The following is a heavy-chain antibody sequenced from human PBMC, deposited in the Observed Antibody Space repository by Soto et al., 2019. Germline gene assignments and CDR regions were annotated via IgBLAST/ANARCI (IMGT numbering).Heavy chain of an antibody. V-gene: IGHV4-30-4*01. D-gene: IGHD2-15*01. CDR1: GGSININNYY. Sequence: QVQLQESGPGLVKPSQTLSLTCTVSGGSININNYYWSWIRQPPGKGLEWIGYIYYSGTTFYNPSLKSRVTMSVDTSKNQFSLKLSSVTAADTAVYFCARGGGFCSGGSCYSWGQGTLVTVSS. CDR3: ARGGGFCSGGSCYS. J-gene: IGHJ4*02. CDR2: IYYSGTT.